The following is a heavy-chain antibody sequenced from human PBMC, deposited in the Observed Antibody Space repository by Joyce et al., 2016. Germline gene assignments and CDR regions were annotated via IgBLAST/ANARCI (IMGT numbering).Heavy chain of an antibody. CDR3: ARAGRSYSYYEGPWFDP. V-gene: IGHV1-69*01. D-gene: IGHD4-11*01. CDR1: GGTFSNYA. CDR2: IVPIFDTA. Sequence: QVQLVQSGAEVKKPGSSVKVSCKDSGGTFSNYAINWVRQAPGQGLEWMGGIVPIFDTANYAQKFQGRVTITADESTSTAYMELSSLRSEDTAVYYCARAGRSYSYYEGPWFDPWGQGTLVTVSS. J-gene: IGHJ5*02.